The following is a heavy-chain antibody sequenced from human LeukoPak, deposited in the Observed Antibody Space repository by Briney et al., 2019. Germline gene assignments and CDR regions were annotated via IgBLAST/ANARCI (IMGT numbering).Heavy chain of an antibody. J-gene: IGHJ4*02. CDR2: ISYDGSNK. Sequence: PGGSLRLSCAASGFTFSSYAMHWVRQAPGKGLEWVAVISYDGSNKYYADSVKGRFTISRDNSKNTLYLQMNSLRAEDTAVYYCARDQMGLGELSLGYWGQGTLVTVSS. D-gene: IGHD3-16*02. CDR1: GFTFSSYA. V-gene: IGHV3-30-3*01. CDR3: ARDQMGLGELSLGY.